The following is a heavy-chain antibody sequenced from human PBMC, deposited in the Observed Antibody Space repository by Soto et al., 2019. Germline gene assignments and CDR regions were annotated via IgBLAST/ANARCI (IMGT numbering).Heavy chain of an antibody. CDR2: INHSGST. V-gene: IGHV4-61*08. J-gene: IGHJ6*03. Sequence: SETLSLTCTVSGGSISSGDYYWSWIRQPPGKGLEWIGEINHSGSTNYNPSLKSRVTISVDTSKNQFSLKLSSVTAADTAVYYCARVMGFGELLSYYYYYMDVWGKGTTVTVSS. D-gene: IGHD3-10*01. CDR1: GGSISSGDYY. CDR3: ARVMGFGELLSYYYYYMDV.